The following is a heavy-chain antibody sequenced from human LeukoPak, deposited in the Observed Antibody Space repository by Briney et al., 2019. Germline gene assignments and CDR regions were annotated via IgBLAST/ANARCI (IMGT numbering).Heavy chain of an antibody. V-gene: IGHV4-39*01. Sequence: SETLSLTCTVSGGSISSSSYYWGWIRQPPGKGLEWIGSIYYSGSTYYNPSLKSRVTISVDTSKNQFSLKLSSVTAADTAVYYCARLQFVVVPAATSNYYMDVWGKGTTVTVSS. D-gene: IGHD2-2*01. CDR2: IYYSGST. CDR1: GGSISSSSYY. J-gene: IGHJ6*03. CDR3: ARLQFVVVPAATSNYYMDV.